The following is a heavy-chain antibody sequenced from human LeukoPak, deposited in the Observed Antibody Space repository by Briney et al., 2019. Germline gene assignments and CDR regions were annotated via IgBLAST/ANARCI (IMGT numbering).Heavy chain of an antibody. CDR2: ISYDGSNK. Sequence: GGSLRLSCAASGFTFSDYYMSWIRQAPGKGLEWVAVISYDGSNKYYADSVKGRFTISRDNSKNTLYLQMNSLRAEDTAVYYCARDYYFDYWGQGTLVTVSS. V-gene: IGHV3-30-3*01. CDR1: GFTFSDYY. J-gene: IGHJ4*02. CDR3: ARDYYFDY.